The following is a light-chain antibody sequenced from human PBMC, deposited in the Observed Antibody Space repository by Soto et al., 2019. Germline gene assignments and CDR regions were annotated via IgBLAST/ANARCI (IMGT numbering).Light chain of an antibody. J-gene: IGLJ2*01. CDR2: DVN. CDR1: SSDVGGYNY. CDR3: SSYTRTATLV. V-gene: IGLV2-14*03. Sequence: QSVLTQPASVSGSPGQSITISCTGTSSDVGGYNYVSWYQQHPGKGPKLTIYDVNNRPSGFSNRFSGSKSGNTASLTISGLQAEDEADYYCSSYTRTATLVFGGGTKLTVL.